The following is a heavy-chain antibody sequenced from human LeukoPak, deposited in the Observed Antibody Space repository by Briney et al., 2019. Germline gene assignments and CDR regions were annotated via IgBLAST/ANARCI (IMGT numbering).Heavy chain of an antibody. CDR1: GFTFDDYG. V-gene: IGHV3-20*04. J-gene: IGHJ4*02. CDR3: ARDGGHTVTGGFDY. Sequence: GGSLRLSCAASGFTFDDYGMSWVRHAPGKGLEWVTGVNWNGGSTVYAASVKGRFTISRDNAKNSLYLQMNGLRAEDTALYYCARDGGHTVTGGFDYWGQGTLVTVSS. CDR2: VNWNGGST. D-gene: IGHD4-17*01.